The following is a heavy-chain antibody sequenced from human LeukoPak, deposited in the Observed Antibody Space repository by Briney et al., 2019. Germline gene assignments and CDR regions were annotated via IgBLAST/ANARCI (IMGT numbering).Heavy chain of an antibody. CDR2: IIPIFGTA. CDR1: GGTFSSYA. CDR3: ATHSSGWYSPFDY. Sequence: SVKVSCKASGGTFSSYAISWVRQAPGQGLEWMGGIIPIFGTANYAQKFQGRVTITADESTSTAYMELSSLRSEDTAVYYCATHSSGWYSPFDYWGQGTLVTVSS. V-gene: IGHV1-69*01. J-gene: IGHJ4*02. D-gene: IGHD6-13*01.